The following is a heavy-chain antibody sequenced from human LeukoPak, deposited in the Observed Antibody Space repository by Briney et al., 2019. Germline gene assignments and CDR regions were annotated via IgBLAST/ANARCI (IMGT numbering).Heavy chain of an antibody. V-gene: IGHV4-39*07. CDR1: GGSISSSSYY. CDR2: IYYSGST. CDR3: AREGCSGGSCSSPSFDP. D-gene: IGHD2-15*01. Sequence: SETLSLTCTVSGGSISSSSYYWGWIRQPPGKGLEWIGSIYYSGSTYYNPSLKSRVTISVDTSKNQFSLKLSSVTAADTAVYYCAREGCSGGSCSSPSFDPWGQGTLVTVSS. J-gene: IGHJ5*02.